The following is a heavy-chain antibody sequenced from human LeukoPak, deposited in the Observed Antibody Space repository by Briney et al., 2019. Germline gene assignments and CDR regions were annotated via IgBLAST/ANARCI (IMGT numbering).Heavy chain of an antibody. CDR2: ISSSGSTI. D-gene: IGHD3-9*01. CDR1: GFTFSDYY. J-gene: IGHJ4*02. CDR3: AREYYDILTGYYIPLDY. Sequence: KPGGSLRLSCAASGFTFSDYYMSWIRQAPGKGLEWVSYISSSGSTIYYADSVKGRFTISRDNAKNSLYLQMNSLRAEDTAVYYCAREYYDILTGYYIPLDYWGQGTLVTVSS. V-gene: IGHV3-11*01.